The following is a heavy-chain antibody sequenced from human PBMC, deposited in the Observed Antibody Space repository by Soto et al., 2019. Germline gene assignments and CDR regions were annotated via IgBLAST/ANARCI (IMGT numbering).Heavy chain of an antibody. CDR2: IYYGGSI. V-gene: IGHV4-59*01. CDR3: TGAYYDVSGYSLDP. CDR1: GASISSGY. Sequence: SETLPLSCSDSGASISSGYWTWIRQPPGKGLEWIGYIYYGGSINYNPSLKSRVIISVDTAKNQFSLRLSSVSAADTAVYYCTGAYYDVSGYSLDPWGQRNSVTVSS. J-gene: IGHJ5*02. D-gene: IGHD3-22*01.